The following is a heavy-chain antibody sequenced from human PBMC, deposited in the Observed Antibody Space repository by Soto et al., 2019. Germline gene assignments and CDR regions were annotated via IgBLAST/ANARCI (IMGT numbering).Heavy chain of an antibody. Sequence: QVQLVQSGAGGRRPGPSLKASSKAPEGTFTTFVITGVRQPPGQGLEWRGGIIPIFGTANYAQKFQGRVTITADESTSTAYMELSSLRSEDTAVYYCARVPTYCGGDCFLYYFDYWGQGTLVTVSS. J-gene: IGHJ4*02. CDR3: ARVPTYCGGDCFLYYFDY. CDR2: IIPIFGTA. D-gene: IGHD2-21*02. CDR1: EGTFTTFV. V-gene: IGHV1-69*01.